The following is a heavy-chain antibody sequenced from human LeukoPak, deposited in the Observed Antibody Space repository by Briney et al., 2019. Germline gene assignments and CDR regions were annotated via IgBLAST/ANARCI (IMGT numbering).Heavy chain of an antibody. CDR1: GFTFSSYG. Sequence: GRSLRLSCAASGFTFSSYGMHWVRQAPGKGLEWVAVISYDGSSKYYADSVKGRFTISRDNSKNTLYLQMNSLRAEDTAVYYCAKGDSSGYYFPSFRFDPWGQGTLVTVSS. V-gene: IGHV3-30*18. CDR2: ISYDGSSK. J-gene: IGHJ5*02. CDR3: AKGDSSGYYFPSFRFDP. D-gene: IGHD3-22*01.